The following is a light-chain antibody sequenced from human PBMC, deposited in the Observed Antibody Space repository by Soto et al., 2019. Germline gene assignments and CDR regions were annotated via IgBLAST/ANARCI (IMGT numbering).Light chain of an antibody. CDR1: QDINNY. Sequence: DIQMTQYPSSLSASVGDRVTITCRASQDINNYLAWYQQKPGKVPKLLIYAASTLQSGVPSRFSGSGSGTDFTLTISSLQPEDVATYYCQRYNSAPWTFGQGTKVEIK. CDR3: QRYNSAPWT. J-gene: IGKJ1*01. CDR2: AAS. V-gene: IGKV1-27*01.